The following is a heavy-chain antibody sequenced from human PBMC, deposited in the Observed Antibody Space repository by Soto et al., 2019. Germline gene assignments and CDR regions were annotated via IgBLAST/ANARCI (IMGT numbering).Heavy chain of an antibody. V-gene: IGHV1-46*01. J-gene: IGHJ3*02. CDR2: IHPSDGST. Sequence: ASVKVSCKASGFTFTAYYLHWVRQAPGQGLEWMGIIHPSDGSTTYAQKFQGRVTMTTDTSTSTLYMGLSSLTSDDTAIYYCAKEAGACDIWGQGTMVTVSS. D-gene: IGHD3-10*01. CDR1: GFTFTAYY. CDR3: AKEAGACDI.